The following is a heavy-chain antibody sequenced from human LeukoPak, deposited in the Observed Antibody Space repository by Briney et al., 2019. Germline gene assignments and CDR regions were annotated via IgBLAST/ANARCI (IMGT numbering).Heavy chain of an antibody. CDR1: GYTFTSYG. CDR3: ARVGGYCTNGVCGRWFDP. CDR2: ISAYNGNT. D-gene: IGHD2-8*01. J-gene: IGHJ5*02. V-gene: IGHV1-18*01. Sequence: ASVKVSCKASGYTFTSYGISWVRQAPEQGLEWMGWISAYNGNTNYAQKLQGRVTMTTDTSTSTAYMELRSLRSDDTAVYYCARVGGYCTNGVCGRWFDPWGQGTLVTVSS.